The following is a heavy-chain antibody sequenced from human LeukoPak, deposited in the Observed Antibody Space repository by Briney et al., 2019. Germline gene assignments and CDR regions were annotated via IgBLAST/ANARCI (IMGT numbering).Heavy chain of an antibody. Sequence: GGSLGLSCAASGFPFNAYWMTWVRQAPGKGLEWVANIRQDGDTKYYVDSVKGRFTISRDNAMNSLYLQMNSLRAEDTAIYYCARSLPYGTTWYGRSDFWGQGTLVTVSS. CDR1: GFPFNAYW. V-gene: IGHV3-7*03. CDR2: IRQDGDTK. J-gene: IGHJ4*02. D-gene: IGHD6-13*01. CDR3: ARSLPYGTTWYGRSDF.